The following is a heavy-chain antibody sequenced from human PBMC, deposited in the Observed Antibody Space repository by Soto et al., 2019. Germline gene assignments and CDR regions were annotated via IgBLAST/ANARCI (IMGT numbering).Heavy chain of an antibody. D-gene: IGHD3-3*01. Sequence: PSQTLSLTCSVSGGSISGYYWSWSGQPAGKGLEWIGRIYTSGSTNYNPSLKSRVTMSVDTSKNRYSLKLSSVTAAGTAVYYCARAGIFGVVIMREKQAFDYWGQGTLVTVSS. J-gene: IGHJ4*01. CDR2: IYTSGST. V-gene: IGHV4-4*07. CDR3: ARAGIFGVVIMREKQAFDY. CDR1: GGSISGYY.